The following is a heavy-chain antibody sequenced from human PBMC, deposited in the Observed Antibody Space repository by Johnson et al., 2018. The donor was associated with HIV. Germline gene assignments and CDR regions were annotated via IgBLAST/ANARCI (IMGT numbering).Heavy chain of an antibody. Sequence: QVQLVESGGGLVKPGGSLRLYCVASGFTFSDYYMSWIRQAPGKGLEWVSYISISGSTIYYADSVKGRFTISRDNAKKSLYLQTNSLRAEDTAVYYCASVYYDILTGYYYDAFDMWGQGTVVTVSS. CDR1: GFTFSDYY. V-gene: IGHV3-11*04. CDR2: ISISGSTI. CDR3: ASVYYDILTGYYYDAFDM. J-gene: IGHJ3*02. D-gene: IGHD3-9*01.